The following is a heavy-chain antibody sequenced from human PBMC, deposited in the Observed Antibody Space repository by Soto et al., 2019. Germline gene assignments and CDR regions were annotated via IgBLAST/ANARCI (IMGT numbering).Heavy chain of an antibody. CDR3: AMCASLNWYFDL. J-gene: IGHJ2*01. Sequence: EVQLVESGGGLVQPGGSLRLSCAASGFTFSSYWMHWVRQAPGKGLVWVSRINSDGSSTSYADSVKGRFTISRDNAKHTLYLQMNSLRAEDTAVYYCAMCASLNWYFDLWGRGTLVTVAS. V-gene: IGHV3-74*01. CDR1: GFTFSSYW. CDR2: INSDGSST.